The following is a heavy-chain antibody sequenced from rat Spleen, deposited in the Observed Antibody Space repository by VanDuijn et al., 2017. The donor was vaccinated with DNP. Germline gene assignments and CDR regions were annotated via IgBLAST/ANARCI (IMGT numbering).Heavy chain of an antibody. Sequence: EVQLVESGGGLVQPGRSLKLSCAASGFILSNYGMHWIRQAPTKGLEWVASISPSGGSSYHRDSVKGRFAISRDNAKSILYLQMDSLRSEDMATYYCVRWNSGHFDYWGQGVMVTVSS. J-gene: IGHJ2*01. D-gene: IGHD4-3*01. CDR2: ISPSGGSS. CDR3: VRWNSGHFDY. CDR1: GFILSNYG. V-gene: IGHV5-19*01.